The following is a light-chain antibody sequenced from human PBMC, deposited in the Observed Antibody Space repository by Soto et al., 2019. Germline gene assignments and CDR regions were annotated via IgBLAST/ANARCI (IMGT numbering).Light chain of an antibody. J-gene: IGKJ4*01. CDR2: WAS. Sequence: DIVMTQSPDSLAVSLGERATIKCKSSQTVLYSSNNKNFLAWYQQKPGQPPKLLIYWASTRESGVPDRFSGSGSGTDFTLTIKSLEAEDVAVYYCQQYYSDPLTFGGGTKVEIK. CDR1: QTVLYSSNNKNF. V-gene: IGKV4-1*01. CDR3: QQYYSDPLT.